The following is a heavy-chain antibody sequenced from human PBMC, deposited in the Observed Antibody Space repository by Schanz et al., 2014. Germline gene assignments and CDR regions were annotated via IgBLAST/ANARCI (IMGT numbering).Heavy chain of an antibody. CDR1: GFTLSSYA. J-gene: IGHJ4*02. CDR3: ARIGGSVFDY. V-gene: IGHV3-21*05. Sequence: VRLVESGGGVVQPGRSLRLSCAASGFTLSSYAMSWVRQAPGKGLEWVSYVSSSSSYTHYADSVKGRFTISRDNAKNTLYLQMNSLSAEDTAVYYCARIGGSVFDYWAQGTLVTVAS. CDR2: VSSSSSYT. D-gene: IGHD3-10*01.